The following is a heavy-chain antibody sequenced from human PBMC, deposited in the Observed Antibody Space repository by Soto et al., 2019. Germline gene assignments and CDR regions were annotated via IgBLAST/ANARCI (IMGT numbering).Heavy chain of an antibody. V-gene: IGHV4-39*01. CDR1: GGSISSSSYY. J-gene: IGHJ5*02. Sequence: LSLTCTVSGGSISSSSYYWGWIRQPPGKGLEWIGSIYYSGSTYYNPSLKSRVTISVDTSKNQFSLKLSSVTAADTAVYCCARLGQQLVDGWFDPWGQGTLVTVSS. CDR2: IYYSGST. D-gene: IGHD6-6*01. CDR3: ARLGQQLVDGWFDP.